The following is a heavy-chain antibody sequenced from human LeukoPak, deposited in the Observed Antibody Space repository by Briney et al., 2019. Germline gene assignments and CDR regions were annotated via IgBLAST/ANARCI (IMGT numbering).Heavy chain of an antibody. CDR1: GFSFNNYA. J-gene: IGHJ4*02. CDR3: VKEGVEYSYSYGDY. CDR2: ISYDGGDK. Sequence: SGGSLRLSCAASGFSFNNYAMYWVRQAPGKGLEWVALISYDGGDKYYAESMKGRITISRDNAENTLYPQMNNLRPDDTAFYFCVKEGVEYSYSYGDYWGQGTLVTVSS. D-gene: IGHD3-16*01. V-gene: IGHV3-30*18.